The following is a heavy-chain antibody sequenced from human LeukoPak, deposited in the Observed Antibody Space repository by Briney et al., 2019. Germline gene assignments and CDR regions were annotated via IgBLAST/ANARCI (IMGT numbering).Heavy chain of an antibody. CDR1: GGSFSGYY. CDR3: ARRVGATYNPLYFDY. CDR2: INHSGST. V-gene: IGHV4-34*01. Sequence: SETLSLTCAVYGGSFSGYYWSWIRQPPGKGLEWIGEINHSGSTNYNPSLKSRVTISVDTSKNQFSLKLSSVTAADTAVYYCARRVGATYNPLYFDYWGQGTLVTVSS. D-gene: IGHD1-26*01. J-gene: IGHJ4*02.